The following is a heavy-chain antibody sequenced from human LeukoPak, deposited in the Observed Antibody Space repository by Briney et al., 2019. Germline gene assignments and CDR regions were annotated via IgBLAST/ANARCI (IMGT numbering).Heavy chain of an antibody. V-gene: IGHV3-15*04. CDR1: GFRIGDYA. Sequence: GGSLRLSCTASGFRIGDYAMSWVRQIPGKGLEWVGRIESKTDGRTTDYAAPVKGRFTISRDDSTNTLYLQMNSLKSEDTAVYYCTTYGSGRKFDYWGQGILVTVSS. CDR2: IESKTDGRTT. J-gene: IGHJ4*02. D-gene: IGHD3-10*01. CDR3: TTYGSGRKFDY.